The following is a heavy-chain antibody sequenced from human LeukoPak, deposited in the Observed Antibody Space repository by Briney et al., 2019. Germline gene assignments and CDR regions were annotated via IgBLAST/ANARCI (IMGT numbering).Heavy chain of an antibody. CDR2: ISGSGGST. V-gene: IGHV3-23*01. Sequence: PGGSLRLSCAASGFTFSRYGMIWLRQAPGKGLEWVSAISGSGGSTYYADSVKGRFTISRDNSKNTLYLQMNSLRAEDTAVYYWAKRPYDSSGYYLNYFDGWGQGSPVTVSS. J-gene: IGHJ4*02. D-gene: IGHD3-22*01. CDR3: AKRPYDSSGYYLNYFDG. CDR1: GFTFSRYG.